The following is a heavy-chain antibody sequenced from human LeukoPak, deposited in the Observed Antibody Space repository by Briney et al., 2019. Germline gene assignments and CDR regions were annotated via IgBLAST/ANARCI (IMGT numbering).Heavy chain of an antibody. J-gene: IGHJ6*02. CDR3: AIVAAYYYGMDV. Sequence: ASVKVSCKASGYTFTSYGISWVRQAPGQGLEWMGWISAYNGNTNYAQKLQGRVTMTTDTSTSTAYMELRSLKSDDTPVYYCAIVAAYYYGMDVWGQGTTVTVSS. V-gene: IGHV1-18*01. CDR2: ISAYNGNT. CDR1: GYTFTSYG.